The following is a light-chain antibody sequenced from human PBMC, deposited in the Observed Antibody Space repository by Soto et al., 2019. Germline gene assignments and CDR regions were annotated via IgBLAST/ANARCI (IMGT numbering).Light chain of an antibody. Sequence: DIQMTQSPSSLSASVGDRVTISCRASQNIAYFLNWYQQQAGKAPKLLIYAASSLQSGVPSRFSDSGSGTDFTLTISSLQPEDFATYYCQQSYSGLPMYTFGQGTKLEI. CDR2: AAS. J-gene: IGKJ2*01. CDR3: QQSYSGLPMYT. V-gene: IGKV1-39*01. CDR1: QNIAYF.